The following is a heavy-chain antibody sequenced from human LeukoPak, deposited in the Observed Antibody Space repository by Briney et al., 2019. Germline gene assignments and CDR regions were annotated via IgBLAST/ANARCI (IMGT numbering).Heavy chain of an antibody. Sequence: ASVKVSCKASGYIFTSYNIYWVRQAPGQSLEWMGWISPYNSNTKYAQKLQGRVTMTTDTSTSTAYMEVRSLRSDDTAVYYCAREAPVAAGSDAFDIWGQGTMVTVSS. CDR1: GYIFTSYN. CDR2: ISPYNSNT. J-gene: IGHJ3*02. CDR3: AREAPVAAGSDAFDI. D-gene: IGHD6-19*01. V-gene: IGHV1-18*04.